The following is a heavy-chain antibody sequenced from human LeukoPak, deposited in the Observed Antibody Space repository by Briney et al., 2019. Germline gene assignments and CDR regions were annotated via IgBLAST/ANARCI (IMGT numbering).Heavy chain of an antibody. V-gene: IGHV4-39*02. D-gene: IGHD4-17*01. CDR2: IYYSGST. CDR3: AREEANYGIDY. J-gene: IGHJ4*02. Sequence: PSETLSLTCTVSGGSIRSSTSYWGWIRQPPGKGLEWIGSIYYSGSTYYSPSLQSRVTMSVVTSKNQFSLKVRSVTAADTAVYYCAREEANYGIDYWGQGALVTVSS. CDR1: GGSIRSSTSY.